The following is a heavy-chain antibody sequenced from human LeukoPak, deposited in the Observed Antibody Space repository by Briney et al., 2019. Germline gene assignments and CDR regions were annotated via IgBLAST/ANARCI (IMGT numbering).Heavy chain of an antibody. CDR3: VKENRGYCSSTSCSTAFDY. Sequence: GGSLRLSCSASGFTFSSYAMHWVRQAPGKGLEYVSAISSNGGSTYYADSVKGRFTISRDNSKNTLYLQMSSLRAEGTAVYYCVKENRGYCSSTSCSTAFDYWGQGTLVTVSS. CDR2: ISSNGGST. CDR1: GFTFSSYA. V-gene: IGHV3-64D*06. D-gene: IGHD2-2*01. J-gene: IGHJ4*02.